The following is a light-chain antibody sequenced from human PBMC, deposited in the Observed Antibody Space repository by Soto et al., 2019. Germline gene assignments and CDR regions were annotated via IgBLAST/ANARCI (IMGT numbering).Light chain of an antibody. CDR2: AAS. CDR1: RSVSTN. CDR3: QQYDTWPPYT. V-gene: IGKV3-15*01. J-gene: IGKJ2*01. Sequence: IVMTQSPATLSVSPGDRATLACRASRSVSTNLAWYQQKPGQAPRLLMYAASTRATGIPARFSGSGSGTEFTLTISSLQSEDFAVYYCQQYDTWPPYTFGQGTKVDIK.